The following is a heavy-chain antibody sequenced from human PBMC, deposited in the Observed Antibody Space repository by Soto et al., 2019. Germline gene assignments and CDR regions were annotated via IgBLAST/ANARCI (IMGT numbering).Heavy chain of an antibody. V-gene: IGHV1-18*04. J-gene: IGHJ4*02. Sequence: ASVKVSCKTSGYNFLNYGMSWVRQAPGQGPEWMGWISVYHGNAIYAQNFQGRVTMTTDTSTSTAYMELTSLRSDDTGVYYCARDHGGATMALLYWGQGTLVTVSS. CDR3: ARDHGGATMALLY. CDR1: GYNFLNYG. D-gene: IGHD3-10*01. CDR2: ISVYHGNA.